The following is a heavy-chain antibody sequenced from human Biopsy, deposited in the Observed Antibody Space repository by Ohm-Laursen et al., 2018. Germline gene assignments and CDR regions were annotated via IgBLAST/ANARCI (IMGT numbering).Heavy chain of an antibody. CDR1: GGSISNNNYY. CDR2: IFYRGCT. CDR3: ARDYDTSGYYYVS. Sequence: SDTLSLTWTVSGGSISNNNYYWGWIRQPPGKGLEWIGSIFYRGCTHYKPSLKIRVNISVDTSMNQFSLKLNSVTAADTAVYYCARDYDTSGYYYVSWGQGTLVTVSS. V-gene: IGHV4-39*01. J-gene: IGHJ5*02. D-gene: IGHD3-22*01.